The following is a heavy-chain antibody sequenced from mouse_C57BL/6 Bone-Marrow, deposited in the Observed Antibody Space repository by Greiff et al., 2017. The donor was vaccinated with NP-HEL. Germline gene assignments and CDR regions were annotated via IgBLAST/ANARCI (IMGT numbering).Heavy chain of an antibody. J-gene: IGHJ4*01. D-gene: IGHD2-3*01. CDR2: IHPNSGST. CDR3: ARSGLLPPVSRPHYYAMDY. V-gene: IGHV1-64*01. Sequence: QVQLQQPGAELVKPGASVKLSCKASGYTFTSYWMHWVKQRPGQGLEWIGMIHPNSGSTNYNEKLKSKATLTVDKSSSTAYMQLSSLTSEDSAVYYCARSGLLPPVSRPHYYAMDYWGQGTSVTVSS. CDR1: GYTFTSYW.